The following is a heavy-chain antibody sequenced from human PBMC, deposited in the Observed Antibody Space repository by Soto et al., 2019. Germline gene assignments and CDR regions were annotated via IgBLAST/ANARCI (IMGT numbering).Heavy chain of an antibody. CDR2: IYYSGST. CDR1: GGSISSYY. D-gene: IGHD3-3*01. CDR3: AREPPLNDFWSGYFDY. Sequence: QVQLQESGPGLVKPSETLSLTCTVSGGSISSYYWSWIRQPPGKGLEWIGYIYYSGSTNYNPSLKSRVTISVDTSKNQFSLKLSSVTAADTAVYYCAREPPLNDFWSGYFDYWGQGTLVTVSS. V-gene: IGHV4-59*01. J-gene: IGHJ4*02.